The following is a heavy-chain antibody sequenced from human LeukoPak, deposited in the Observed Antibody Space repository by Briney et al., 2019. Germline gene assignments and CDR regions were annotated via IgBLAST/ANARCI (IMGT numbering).Heavy chain of an antibody. Sequence: NPSETLSLTCTVSGGSISSYYWSWIRQPPGKGLEWIGYIYYSGSTNYNPSLKSRVTISVDTSKNQFSLKLSSVTAADTAVYYCARDYCSGGSCYGYFDYWGQGTLVTVSS. J-gene: IGHJ4*02. CDR2: IYYSGST. D-gene: IGHD2-15*01. V-gene: IGHV4-59*01. CDR1: GGSISSYY. CDR3: ARDYCSGGSCYGYFDY.